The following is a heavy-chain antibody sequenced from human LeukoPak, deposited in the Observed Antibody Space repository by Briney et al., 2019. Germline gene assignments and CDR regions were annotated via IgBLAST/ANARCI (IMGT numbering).Heavy chain of an antibody. V-gene: IGHV4-4*02. CDR2: ISLTGLT. Sequence: SETLSLTCGVSGGSISNTNWWSWVRQPPGQGLEWSGEISLTGLTHYNPSLESRVTVSLDKSKNQLSLNLTLVTAADTAVYYCSRENGAFSPFGYWGQGTLVTVLS. D-gene: IGHD2-8*01. CDR1: GGSISNTNW. CDR3: SRENGAFSPFGY. J-gene: IGHJ4*02.